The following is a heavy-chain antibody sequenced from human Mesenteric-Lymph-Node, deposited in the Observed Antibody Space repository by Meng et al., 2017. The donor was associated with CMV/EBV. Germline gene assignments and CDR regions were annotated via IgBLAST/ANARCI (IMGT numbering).Heavy chain of an antibody. CDR1: GYKFGNYG. J-gene: IGHJ6*02. Sequence: ASVKVSCKTSGYKFGNYGISWVRQAPGQVLEWMAWISAYTAKTNYAEKFQGRVTMTTDSSTNTAYMEMRSLKSDDTAVYYCARVSGSAWPYYYYTMDVWGQGTTVTVSS. V-gene: IGHV1-18*01. CDR2: ISAYTAKT. D-gene: IGHD3-10*01. CDR3: ARVSGSAWPYYYYTMDV.